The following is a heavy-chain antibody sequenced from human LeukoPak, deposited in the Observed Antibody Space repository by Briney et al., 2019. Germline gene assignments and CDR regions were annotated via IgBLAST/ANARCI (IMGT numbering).Heavy chain of an antibody. V-gene: IGHV3-30-3*01. CDR3: TRDRYKTSPDY. Sequence: GGSLRLSCAASGFTFSSIAMHWVRQAPGKGLEWVAVISYDGSTTYYADSVKGRFTISRDNSKNTLYLQMNLLSAEVMVLYQGTRDRYKTSPDYWGQGTLVSVSS. CDR2: ISYDGSTT. CDR1: GFTFSSIA. D-gene: IGHD1-14*01. J-gene: IGHJ4*02.